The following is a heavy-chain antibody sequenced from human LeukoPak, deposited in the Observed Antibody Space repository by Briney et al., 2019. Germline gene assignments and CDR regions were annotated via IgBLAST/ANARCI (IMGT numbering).Heavy chain of an antibody. CDR3: ARRRRVNLDTAMVTFWWFDP. D-gene: IGHD5-18*01. V-gene: IGHV1-8*02. Sequence: ASVKVSCKASGGTFSSYAISWVRQAPGQGLEWMGWMSPNSGNTGYAQKFQGRVTMTRNTSISTAYMELSSLRSEDTAVYYCARRRRVNLDTAMVTFWWFDPWGQGTLVTVSS. CDR2: MSPNSGNT. J-gene: IGHJ5*02. CDR1: GGTFSSYA.